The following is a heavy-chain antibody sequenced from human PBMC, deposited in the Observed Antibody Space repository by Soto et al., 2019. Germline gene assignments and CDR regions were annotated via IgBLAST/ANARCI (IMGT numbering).Heavy chain of an antibody. CDR2: INAGNGNT. D-gene: IGHD2-15*01. V-gene: IGHV1-3*01. CDR1: GYTFTSYA. CDR3: ARDLGGWPDY. Sequence: VASVKVSCKASGYTFTSYAIHWVRQAPGQRLEWMGWINAGNGNTKYSQKFQGRVTITRDTSASTAYMDLSSLRSEDTAVYYCARDLGGWPDYWGQGTLVTVSS. J-gene: IGHJ4*02.